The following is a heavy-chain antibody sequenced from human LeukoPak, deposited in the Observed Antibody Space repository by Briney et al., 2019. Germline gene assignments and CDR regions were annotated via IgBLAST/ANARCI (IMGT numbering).Heavy chain of an antibody. J-gene: IGHJ4*02. CDR2: TYYRSKWYN. CDR3: ARDGGYSGYGIDY. D-gene: IGHD5-12*01. V-gene: IGHV6-1*01. CDR1: GDSVSSNSAA. Sequence: QSQTLSLTCAIPGDSVSSNSAAWNWIRQSPSRGLEWLRRTYYRSKWYNYYAVSVKSRITINPDTSRNQFSLQLSSVTPEDTAVYYCARDGGYSGYGIDYWGQGTLVTVSS.